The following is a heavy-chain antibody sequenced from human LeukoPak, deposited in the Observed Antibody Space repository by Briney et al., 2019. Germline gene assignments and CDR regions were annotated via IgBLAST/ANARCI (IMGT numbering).Heavy chain of an antibody. CDR2: IWYDGXNK. D-gene: IGHD3-10*01. J-gene: IGHJ6*02. Sequence: PGGXXXLSCXXSXXXFSXXGXXWVRQAPGKGLEWVAVIWYDGXNKYYADSVKGRFTISRDNSKNTLYLQMNSLRAEDTAVYYCARDQYYGSGRIWRGNYYYGMDVWGQGTTVTVSS. CDR3: ARDQYYGSGRIWRGNYYYGMDV. V-gene: IGHV3-33*01. CDR1: XXXFSXXG.